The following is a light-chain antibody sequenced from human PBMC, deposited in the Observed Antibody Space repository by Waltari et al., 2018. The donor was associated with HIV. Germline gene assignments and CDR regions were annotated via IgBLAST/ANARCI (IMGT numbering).Light chain of an antibody. CDR1: QSVSIN. Sequence: EVVMTQSPGTLSVSPGERVTLSCGASQSVSINDAWSQQKPGQAPKRLVYGAATRASGIPARFSGSGSGTEFTLSISSLMYEDFGVYYCQQYNDWPDGFGQGTRVEIK. CDR3: QQYNDWPDG. V-gene: IGKV3-15*01. CDR2: GAA. J-gene: IGKJ2*03.